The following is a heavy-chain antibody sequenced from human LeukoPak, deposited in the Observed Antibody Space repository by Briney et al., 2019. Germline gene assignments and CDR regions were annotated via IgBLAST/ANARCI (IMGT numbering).Heavy chain of an antibody. CDR3: ARLVWDTTMADGDIDS. J-gene: IGHJ4*02. V-gene: IGHV3-21*01. Sequence: GGSRRLSCAASGFTFSSYSMNWVRQAPGKGLEWVSSISSASTYIYYADSVKGRFTISRDNAKNSLYLQMNSLIAEDTAMYYCARLVWDTTMADGDIDSWGQGTLLIVSS. CDR1: GFTFSSYS. CDR2: ISSASTYI. D-gene: IGHD5-18*01.